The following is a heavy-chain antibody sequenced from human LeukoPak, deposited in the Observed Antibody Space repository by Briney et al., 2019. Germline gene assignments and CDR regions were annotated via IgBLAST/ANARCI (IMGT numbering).Heavy chain of an antibody. CDR2: IYYSGST. CDR3: ARSAYCGGDCYFETFDI. CDR1: GGSIISSSSY. Sequence: SETLSLTCIISGGSIISSSSYWGWIRQPPGKGLEWIGYIYYSGSTNYNPSLKSRVTISVDTSKNQFSLKLSSVTAADTAVYYCARSAYCGGDCYFETFDIWGQGTMVTVSS. D-gene: IGHD2-21*02. J-gene: IGHJ3*02. V-gene: IGHV4-61*05.